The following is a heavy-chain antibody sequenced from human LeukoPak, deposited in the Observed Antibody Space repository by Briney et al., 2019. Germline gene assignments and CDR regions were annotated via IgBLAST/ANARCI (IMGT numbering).Heavy chain of an antibody. CDR3: AKDFIIRGITFGWFDP. V-gene: IGHV3-23*01. J-gene: IGHJ5*02. CDR2: MTGSGNYI. Sequence: GGSLRLSCAASGFTFSTYVISWVRQAPGKGLEWVSGMTGSGNYIFYADSVKGRFTISRDNSKNMVFLQMNNLRVEDTAVYYCAKDFIIRGITFGWFDPWGQGTLVTVSS. D-gene: IGHD3-10*01. CDR1: GFTFSTYV.